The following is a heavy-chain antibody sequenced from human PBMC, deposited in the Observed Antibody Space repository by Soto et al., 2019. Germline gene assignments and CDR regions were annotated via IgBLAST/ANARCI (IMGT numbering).Heavy chain of an antibody. Sequence: ASVKVSCKASGCTFTSYYMHWVRQAPVQVLEWMVIINPSCGSTSYAQKFQGRVTMTRDTFTSTVYMELSSLRSEDTAVYFCARGLNSGCDRPADWAQGSFVTVSS. CDR2: INPSCGST. CDR3: ARGLNSGCDRPAD. J-gene: IGHJ4*02. V-gene: IGHV1-46*01. CDR1: GCTFTSYY. D-gene: IGHD5-12*01.